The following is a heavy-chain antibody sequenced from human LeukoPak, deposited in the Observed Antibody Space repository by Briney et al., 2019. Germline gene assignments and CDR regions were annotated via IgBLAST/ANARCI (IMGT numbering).Heavy chain of an antibody. J-gene: IGHJ3*02. Sequence: GGSLRLSCSASGFSFSNFAMHWVRQAPGKGLECVAGVNINGCSTYHADSMKRRFIIFKDNSKNSLYLQMHSLRPDNTVVFYCVKNMDTFEGLIRTDAFDIWGQGTMVTVSS. CDR3: VKNMDTFEGLIRTDAFDI. CDR2: VNINGCST. CDR1: GFSFSNFA. V-gene: IGHV3-64D*06. D-gene: IGHD5-18*01.